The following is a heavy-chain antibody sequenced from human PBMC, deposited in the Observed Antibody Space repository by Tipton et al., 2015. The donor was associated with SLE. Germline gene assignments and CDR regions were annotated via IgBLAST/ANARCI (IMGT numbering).Heavy chain of an antibody. V-gene: IGHV3-7*01. Sequence: GSLRLSCSASGFTFTTYWMSWVRQAPGKGLEWVANIKQDGSEKYYVDSVKGRFTISRDNTKNSLYLQMHSLRVEDTAVYYCARDLTADFGAGSYPDYWGQGTLVTVSS. J-gene: IGHJ4*02. CDR3: ARDLTADFGAGSYPDY. D-gene: IGHD3-16*02. CDR1: GFTFTTYW. CDR2: IKQDGSEK.